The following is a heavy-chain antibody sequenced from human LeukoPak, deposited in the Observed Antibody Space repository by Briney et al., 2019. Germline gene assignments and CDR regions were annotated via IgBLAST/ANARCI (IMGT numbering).Heavy chain of an antibody. CDR3: AKRRHDSSGYYRY. CDR2: ISYDGSNK. CDR1: GFTFSSYG. V-gene: IGHV3-30-3*02. Sequence: GGSLRLSCAASGFTFSSYGMHWVRQAPGKGLEWVAVISYDGSNKYYGDSVKGRFTISRDNSKNTLYLQMNSLRAEDTAVYYCAKRRHDSSGYYRYWGQGTLVTVSS. J-gene: IGHJ4*02. D-gene: IGHD3-22*01.